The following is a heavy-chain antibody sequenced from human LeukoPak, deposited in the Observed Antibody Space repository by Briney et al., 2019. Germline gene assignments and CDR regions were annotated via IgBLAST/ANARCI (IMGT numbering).Heavy chain of an antibody. CDR1: GFTFSSYW. J-gene: IGHJ1*01. CDR3: AKVAYCSGGSCLGYFQH. Sequence: QSGGSLRLSCAASGFTFSSYWMSWVRQAPGKGLEWVANIKQDGSEKYYVDSVKGRFTISRDNSKNALYLQMNSLRAEDTAVYYCAKVAYCSGGSCLGYFQHWGQGTLVTVSS. V-gene: IGHV3-7*01. CDR2: IKQDGSEK. D-gene: IGHD2-15*01.